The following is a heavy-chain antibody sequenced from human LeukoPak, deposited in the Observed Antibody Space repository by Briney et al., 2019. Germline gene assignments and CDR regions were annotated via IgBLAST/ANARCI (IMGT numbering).Heavy chain of an antibody. CDR1: GYTFTSYD. V-gene: IGHV1-8*01. CDR3: ARGCSSTTCCWPFDY. CDR2: MSPNSGNT. J-gene: IGHJ4*02. D-gene: IGHD2-2*01. Sequence: GASVKVSFKASGYTFTSYDIHWVRQATGQGREWMGWMSPNSGNTVYAQKFQGRVTMTRNTSISTAYMELSSLSSEDTAVYYCARGCSSTTCCWPFDYWGQGTLVTVSS.